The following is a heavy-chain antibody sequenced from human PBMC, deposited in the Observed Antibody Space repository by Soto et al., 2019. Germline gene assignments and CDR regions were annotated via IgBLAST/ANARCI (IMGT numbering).Heavy chain of an antibody. V-gene: IGHV4-59*01. CDR2: IYYSGST. CDR3: ARDRYCSSTSCYGSWFDP. D-gene: IGHD2-2*01. Sequence: SETLSLTCTVSGGSISSYYWSWIRQPPGKGLEWIGYIYYSGSTNYNPSLKSRVTISVDTSKNQFSLKLSSVTAADTAVYHCARDRYCSSTSCYGSWFDPWGQGTLVTVSS. J-gene: IGHJ5*02. CDR1: GGSISSYY.